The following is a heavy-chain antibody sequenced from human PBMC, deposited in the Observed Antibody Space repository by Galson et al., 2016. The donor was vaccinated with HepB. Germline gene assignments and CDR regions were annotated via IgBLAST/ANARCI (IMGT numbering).Heavy chain of an antibody. CDR3: ARQPFGNNWFDP. J-gene: IGHJ5*02. D-gene: IGHD3-10*01. CDR2: IYYSGST. Sequence: SETLSLTCAVSGGSISSNSYYWAWIRQPPGKGLEWIATIYYSGSTYYNPSLRSRVTISVDTSNNEFSLRLNSVAATDTAVYFCARQPFGNNWFDPWGQGTLLTVSS. V-gene: IGHV4-39*01. CDR1: GGSISSNSYY.